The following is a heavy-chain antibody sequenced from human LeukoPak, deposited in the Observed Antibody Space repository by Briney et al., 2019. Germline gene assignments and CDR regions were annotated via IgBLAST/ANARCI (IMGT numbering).Heavy chain of an antibody. J-gene: IGHJ6*02. D-gene: IGHD3-16*01. V-gene: IGHV3-64D*06. CDR2: IHHDGSGT. CDR1: GFSFGTSS. Sequence: GGSLRLSCLASGFSFGTSSMHWIRQTPGKGLEYVSAIHHDGSGTFYTDSVKDRFTISRDNSKNPLYLQMRSLRTEDTAVYYCVKDPFFHYGMDLWGQGTTVTVSS. CDR3: VKDPFFHYGMDL.